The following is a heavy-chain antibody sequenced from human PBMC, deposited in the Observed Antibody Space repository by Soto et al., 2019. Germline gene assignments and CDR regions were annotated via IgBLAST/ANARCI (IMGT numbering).Heavy chain of an antibody. CDR1: VYSFTSCW. CDR2: IYPGDSDT. J-gene: IGHJ6*02. V-gene: IGHV5-51*01. Sequence: ESLKISCKGSVYSFTSCWIGWVRQMPGKGLELMGTIYPGDSDTRYSPSFQGQVTISADRSISTAYLQWSSLKASDTAMYYCARTAAAGKYYYGMDVWGQGTTITVS. CDR3: ARTAAAGKYYYGMDV. D-gene: IGHD6-13*01.